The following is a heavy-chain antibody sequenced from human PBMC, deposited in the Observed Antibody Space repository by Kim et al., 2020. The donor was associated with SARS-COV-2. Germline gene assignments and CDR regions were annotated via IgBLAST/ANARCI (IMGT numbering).Heavy chain of an antibody. Sequence: ASVKVSCKVSGYTLTELSMHWVRQAPGKGLEWMGGFDPEDGETIYAQKFQGRVTMTEDTSTDTAYMELSSLRSEDTAVYYCATGSYGDYGYYYYGMDVWGQGTTVTVSS. J-gene: IGHJ6*02. CDR3: ATGSYGDYGYYYYGMDV. CDR1: GYTLTELS. CDR2: FDPEDGET. V-gene: IGHV1-24*01. D-gene: IGHD4-17*01.